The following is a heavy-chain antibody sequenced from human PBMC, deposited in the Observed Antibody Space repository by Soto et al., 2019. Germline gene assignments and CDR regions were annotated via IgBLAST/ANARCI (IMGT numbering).Heavy chain of an antibody. CDR1: GYTFTSYD. D-gene: IGHD2-15*01. CDR2: MNPNSGNT. V-gene: IGHV1-8*01. J-gene: IGHJ3*02. CDR3: ESGIVVVVDADDAFDI. Sequence: ASVKVSCKASGYTFTSYDINWVRQATGQGLEWMGWMNPNSGNTGYAQKFQGRATMTRNTSISTAYMELSSLRSEETAVYYCESGIVVVVDADDAFDIWGQGTMVTVSS.